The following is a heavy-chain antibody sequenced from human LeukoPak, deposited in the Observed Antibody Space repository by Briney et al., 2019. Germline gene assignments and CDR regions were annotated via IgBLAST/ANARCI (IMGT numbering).Heavy chain of an antibody. CDR3: AKGGSGSTTVTTPFDY. Sequence: PGGSLRLSCAASGFTFSSYSMNWVRQAPGKGLEWVSSISSSSSYIYYADSVKGRFTISRDNAKNTLYLQMNSLRAEDTAVYYCAKGGSGSTTVTTPFDYWGQGTLVTVSS. V-gene: IGHV3-21*04. CDR2: ISSSSSYI. D-gene: IGHD4-17*01. CDR1: GFTFSSYS. J-gene: IGHJ4*02.